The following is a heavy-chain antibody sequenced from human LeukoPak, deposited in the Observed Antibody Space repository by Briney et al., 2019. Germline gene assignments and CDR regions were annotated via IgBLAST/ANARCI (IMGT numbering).Heavy chain of an antibody. J-gene: IGHJ3*02. CDR1: GGSISSHY. CDR2: IYYSGST. V-gene: IGHV4-59*11. D-gene: IGHD6-13*01. CDR3: ARGYQTSSSWSRGAFDI. Sequence: SETLSLTCTGSGGSISSHYWSWIRQPPGKGLEWIGYIYYSGSTNYNPSLKSRVTISVDTSKNQFSLKLSSVTAADTAVYYCARGYQTSSSWSRGAFDIWGQGTMVTVSS.